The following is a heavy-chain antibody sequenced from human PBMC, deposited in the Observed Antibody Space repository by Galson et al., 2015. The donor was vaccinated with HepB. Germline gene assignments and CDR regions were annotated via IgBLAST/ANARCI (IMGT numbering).Heavy chain of an antibody. V-gene: IGHV1-46*01. CDR2: INPSGGST. CDR1: GYTFTSYY. J-gene: IGHJ4*02. D-gene: IGHD3-10*01. Sequence: SVKVSCKASGYTFTSYYMHWVRQAPGQGLEWMGIINPSGGSTSYAQKFQGRVTMTRDTSTSTVYMELSSLRSEDTAVYYCARGSRVRGVIGRPFDYWGQGTLVTVSS. CDR3: ARGSRVRGVIGRPFDY.